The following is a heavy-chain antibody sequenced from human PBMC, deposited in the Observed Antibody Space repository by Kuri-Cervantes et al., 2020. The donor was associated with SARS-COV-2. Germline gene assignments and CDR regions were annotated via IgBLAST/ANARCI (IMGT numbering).Heavy chain of an antibody. J-gene: IGHJ6*02. D-gene: IGHD3-3*01. V-gene: IGHV4-59*01. CDR2: IYYSGST. CDR1: GGSISSYY. CDR3: ARGYEGRYYYGMDV. Sequence: ESLKISCTVSGGSISSYYWSWIRQPPGKGLEWIGYIYYSGSTNYNPSLKSRVTISVDTSKNQFSLKLSSVTAADTAVYYCARGYEGRYYYGMDVWGQGTTVTVSS.